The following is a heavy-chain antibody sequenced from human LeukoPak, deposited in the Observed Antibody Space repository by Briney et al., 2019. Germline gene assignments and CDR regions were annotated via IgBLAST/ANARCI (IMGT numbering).Heavy chain of an antibody. CDR3: ARVGRDRGFDI. CDR1: GFTFEDYA. V-gene: IGHV3-49*03. CDR2: IRTKFYGGTA. J-gene: IGHJ3*02. Sequence: PGRSLRLSCTSSGFTFEDYALTWLRQAPGKGLEWLGFIRTKFYGGTADYAASVKDRFTISRDDYKNIAYLQMDGLKSEDTALYYCARVGRDRGFDIWGQGTAVTVSS. D-gene: IGHD3-10*01.